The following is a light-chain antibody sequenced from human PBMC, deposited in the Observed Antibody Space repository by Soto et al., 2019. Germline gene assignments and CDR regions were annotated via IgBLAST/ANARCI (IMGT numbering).Light chain of an antibody. CDR3: QQYENWPPLT. J-gene: IGKJ4*01. CDR2: DAS. Sequence: EFVLTQSPGTLSLSPGERATLSCRASQTVRNNYLAWYQQKPGQAPRLLIYDASSRATGIPDRFSGGGSGTDFTLTISRLEPEDFAVYYCQQYENWPPLTFGGGTRVEIK. CDR1: QTVRNNY. V-gene: IGKV3-20*01.